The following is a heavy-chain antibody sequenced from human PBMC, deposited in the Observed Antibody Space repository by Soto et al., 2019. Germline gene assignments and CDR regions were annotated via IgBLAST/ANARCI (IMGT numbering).Heavy chain of an antibody. J-gene: IGHJ5*02. V-gene: IGHV3-23*01. Sequence: PGGSLRLSCAASGFTFSSYAMSWVRQAPGKGLEWVSAISGSGGSTYYADSVKGRFTISRDNSKNTLYLQMNSLRAEDTAVYYCAKDRYDFWSGYLTQLDKYNWFDPWGQGTLVTVSS. CDR1: GFTFSSYA. D-gene: IGHD3-3*01. CDR2: ISGSGGST. CDR3: AKDRYDFWSGYLTQLDKYNWFDP.